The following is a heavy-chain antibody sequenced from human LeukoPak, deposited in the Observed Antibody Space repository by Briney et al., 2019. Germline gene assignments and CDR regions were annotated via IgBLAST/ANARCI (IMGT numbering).Heavy chain of an antibody. Sequence: GGSLRLSCAAPGFTSSSYSMNWVRQAPGKGLVWVSRINSDESITTYADSVKGRFTISRDNAKNTLYLQMNSLRAEDTAVYYCARGLVPGFLDYWGQGTPVTVSS. J-gene: IGHJ4*02. CDR3: ARGLVPGFLDY. CDR1: GFTSSSYS. CDR2: INSDESIT. V-gene: IGHV3-74*01. D-gene: IGHD4-11*01.